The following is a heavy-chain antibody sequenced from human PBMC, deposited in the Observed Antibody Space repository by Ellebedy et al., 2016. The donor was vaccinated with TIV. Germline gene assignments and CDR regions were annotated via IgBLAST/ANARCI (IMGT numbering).Heavy chain of an antibody. J-gene: IGHJ4*02. CDR3: AREGTYGSGTYRLDY. CDR1: GGTFSGYA. V-gene: IGHV1-69*13. Sequence: AASVKVSCKVSGGTFSGYAISWVRQAPGQGLEWMGGLIPIFETANYAQKYQGRVTMIADESTNTAYMELNSLTSEDTALYYCAREGTYGSGTYRLDYWGQGTLVTVSS. D-gene: IGHD3-16*02. CDR2: LIPIFETA.